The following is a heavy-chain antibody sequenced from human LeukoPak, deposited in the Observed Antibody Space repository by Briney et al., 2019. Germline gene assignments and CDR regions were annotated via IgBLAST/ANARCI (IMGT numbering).Heavy chain of an antibody. J-gene: IGHJ1*01. V-gene: IGHV3-23*01. CDR1: GFTFSSYA. CDR3: APVFGGVIAGSFQH. Sequence: GGSLRLSCAASGFTFSSYAMSWVRQAPGKGLEWVSAISGSGGSTYYADSVKGRFTISRDNSKNTLYLQMNSLRAEDTAVYYCAPVFGGVIAGSFQHWGQGTLVTVSS. D-gene: IGHD3-16*02. CDR2: ISGSGGST.